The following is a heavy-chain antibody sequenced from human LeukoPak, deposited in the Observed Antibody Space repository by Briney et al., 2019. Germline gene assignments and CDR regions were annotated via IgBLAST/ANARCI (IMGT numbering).Heavy chain of an antibody. J-gene: IGHJ4*02. D-gene: IGHD1-26*01. Sequence: GGSLRLSCAASGFTFSSYSMNWVRQAPGKGLEWVSHITASGTAMFYADSVKGRFTISRDNAKNPLYLQMNSLRDEDTAVYYCASSGSYRFDYWGQGTLVTVSS. CDR1: GFTFSSYS. CDR3: ASSGSYRFDY. CDR2: ITASGTAM. V-gene: IGHV3-48*02.